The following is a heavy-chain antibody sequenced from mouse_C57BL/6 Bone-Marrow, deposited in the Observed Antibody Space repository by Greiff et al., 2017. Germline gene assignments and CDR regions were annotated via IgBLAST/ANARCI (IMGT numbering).Heavy chain of an antibody. CDR2: MHPNGGSP. J-gene: IGHJ4*01. CDR3: ARSYDYDDYTIDY. V-gene: IGHV1-64*01. CDR1: GYTFTNYW. Sequence: VQLQQSGAELVKPGASVKLSCKASGYTFTNYWMHWVKQRPGQGLEWIGMMHPNGGSPDYNEKFKSEATLSVDKSSRTAYMELSSLTSEDSAVYYCARSYDYDDYTIDYWGQGTAVTVTA. D-gene: IGHD2-4*01.